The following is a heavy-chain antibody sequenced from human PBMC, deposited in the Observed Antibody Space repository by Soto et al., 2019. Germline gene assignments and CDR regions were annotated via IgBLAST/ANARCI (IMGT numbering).Heavy chain of an antibody. D-gene: IGHD1-7*01. CDR1: GGSFSGYY. CDR2: INHSGST. V-gene: IGHV4-34*01. J-gene: IGHJ4*02. Sequence: QVQLQQWGAGLLKPSETLSLTCAVYGGSFSGYYWSWIRQPPGKGLEWIGEINHSGSTNYNPSLKSRVTISVDTSKNQFSLKLSSVTAADTAVYYCARGGYNWNYRRYKGYFDYWGQGTLVTVSS. CDR3: ARGGYNWNYRRYKGYFDY.